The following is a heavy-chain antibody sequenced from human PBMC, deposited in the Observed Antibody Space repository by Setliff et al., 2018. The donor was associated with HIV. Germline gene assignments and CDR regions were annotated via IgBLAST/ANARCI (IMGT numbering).Heavy chain of an antibody. CDR3: ARWHSYYDFWSGYYRYYMDV. CDR2: INPRGGST. J-gene: IGHJ6*03. D-gene: IGHD3-3*01. CDR1: GYTFTSYY. V-gene: IGHV1-46*01. Sequence: ASVKVSCKASGYTFTSYYMHWVRQAPGQGLEWMGIINPRGGSTSYAQKSQGRVTMTRDTSTSTVYMELSSLRSEDTAVYYCARWHSYYDFWSGYYRYYMDVWGKGTTVTVSS.